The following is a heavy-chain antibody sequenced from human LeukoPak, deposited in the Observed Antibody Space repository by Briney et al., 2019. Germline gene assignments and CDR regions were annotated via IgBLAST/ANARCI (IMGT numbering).Heavy chain of an antibody. V-gene: IGHV3-23*01. CDR2: ISGSGGST. J-gene: IGHJ3*02. CDR3: AKDLGQRWLQSDAFDI. Sequence: GGSLRLSCAASGFTFSSYAMSWVRQAPGKGLEWVSGISGSGGSTFYADSVKGRFTISRDNSKNTLYLQMNSLRAEDTAVYYCAKDLGQRWLQSDAFDIWGQGTMVIVSS. CDR1: GFTFSSYA. D-gene: IGHD5-24*01.